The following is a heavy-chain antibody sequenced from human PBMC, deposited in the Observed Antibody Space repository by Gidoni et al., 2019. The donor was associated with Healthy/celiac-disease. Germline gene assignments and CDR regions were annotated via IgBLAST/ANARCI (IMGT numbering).Heavy chain of an antibody. CDR1: GFTFSSYG. Sequence: QVQLVESGGGVVQPGRSLRLYCAASGFTFSSYGIHWVRQAPGKGLEWVAVISYDGSNKYYADSVKGRFTISRDNSKNTLYLQMNSLRAEDTAVYYCAKAKTIFGVVPSDYWGQGTLVTVSS. V-gene: IGHV3-30*18. CDR2: ISYDGSNK. D-gene: IGHD3-3*01. CDR3: AKAKTIFGVVPSDY. J-gene: IGHJ4*02.